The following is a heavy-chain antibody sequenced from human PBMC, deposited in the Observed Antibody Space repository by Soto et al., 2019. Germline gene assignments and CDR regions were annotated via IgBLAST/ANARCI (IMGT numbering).Heavy chain of an antibody. CDR1: GGTFSSYA. J-gene: IGHJ4*02. CDR2: IIPIFGTA. D-gene: IGHD3-22*01. Sequence: SVKVSCKASGGTFSSYAISWVRQAPGQGLEWMGGIIPIFGTANYAQKFQGRVTITADESTSTAYMELSSLRSEDTAVYYCARDLGYYYDSSGYYDYWGQGTLVTV. CDR3: ARDLGYYYDSSGYYDY. V-gene: IGHV1-69*13.